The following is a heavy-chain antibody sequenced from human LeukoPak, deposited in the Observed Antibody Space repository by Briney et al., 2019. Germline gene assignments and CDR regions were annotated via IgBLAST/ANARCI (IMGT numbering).Heavy chain of an antibody. CDR2: IIPIFGTA. CDR1: GGTFSSYA. J-gene: IGHJ4*02. V-gene: IGHV1-69*01. Sequence: AASVKVSCKASGGTFSSYAISWVRQAPGQGLEWMGGIIPIFGTANYAQKFQGRVTITADESTSTAYMELRSLRSDDTAVYYCARGFPPRRNYDSSGYYSYYFDYWGQGTLVTVSS. D-gene: IGHD3-22*01. CDR3: ARGFPPRRNYDSSGYYSYYFDY.